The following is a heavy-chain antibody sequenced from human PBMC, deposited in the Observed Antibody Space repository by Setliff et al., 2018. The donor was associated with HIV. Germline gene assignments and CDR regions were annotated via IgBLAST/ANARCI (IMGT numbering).Heavy chain of an antibody. CDR1: GGSFSGYY. J-gene: IGHJ4*02. CDR2: INHGGST. V-gene: IGHV4-34*01. D-gene: IGHD6-13*01. Sequence: LSLTCAVYGGSFSGYYWSWIRQTPGKGLEWIGEINHGGSTNYNPSLKSRVTVSPDTSKNQFSLKLRSVTAADTAVYYCAARGSWYVGYYFDFWGQGTLVTVSS. CDR3: AARGSWYVGYYFDF.